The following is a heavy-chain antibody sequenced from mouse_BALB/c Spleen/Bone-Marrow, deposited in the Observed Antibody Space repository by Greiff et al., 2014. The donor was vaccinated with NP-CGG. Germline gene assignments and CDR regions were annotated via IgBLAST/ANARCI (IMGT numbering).Heavy chain of an antibody. CDR3: ARITTATGAMDY. Sequence: QVQLKESGPGLVAPSQSLSITCTVSGFSLTNYGVHWVRQPPGKGLEWLGVIWADGSTNYNSALMSRLSISKDNSKSQVFFKMNSLQTDETAMYYRARITTATGAMDYWGQGTSVTVSS. J-gene: IGHJ4*01. D-gene: IGHD1-2*01. CDR2: IWADGST. CDR1: GFSLTNYG. V-gene: IGHV2-9*02.